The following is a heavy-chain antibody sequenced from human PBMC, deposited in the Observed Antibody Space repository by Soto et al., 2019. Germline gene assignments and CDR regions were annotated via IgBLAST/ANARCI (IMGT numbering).Heavy chain of an antibody. Sequence: PPETLSLTYPIFGRPFRTSSYFWGWIRQPPGKGLEWIGSIYYSGSTYYNPSLKSRVTISVDTSKNQFSLKLSSVTAADTAVYYCARLVYDSSGYRPGWGQG. CDR2: IYYSGST. CDR1: GRPFRTSSYF. D-gene: IGHD3-22*01. J-gene: IGHJ1*01. CDR3: ARLVYDSSGYRPG. V-gene: IGHV4-39*01.